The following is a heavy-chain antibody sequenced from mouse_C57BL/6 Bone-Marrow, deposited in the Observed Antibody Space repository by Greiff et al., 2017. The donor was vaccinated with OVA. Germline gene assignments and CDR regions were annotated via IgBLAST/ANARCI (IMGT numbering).Heavy chain of an antibody. J-gene: IGHJ2*01. CDR1: GYTFTNYW. V-gene: IGHV1-63*01. Sequence: VQLQQSGAELVRPGTSVKMSCKASGYTFTNYWIGWAKQRPGHGLEWIGDIYPGGGYTNYNEKFKGKATLTADKSSSTAYMQFSSLTSEDSAIYYCARRGSIYYGNYAFDYWGQGTTLTVSS. D-gene: IGHD2-1*01. CDR2: IYPGGGYT. CDR3: ARRGSIYYGNYAFDY.